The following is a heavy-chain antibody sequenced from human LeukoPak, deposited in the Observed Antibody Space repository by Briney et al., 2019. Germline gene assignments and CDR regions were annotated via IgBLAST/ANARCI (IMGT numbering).Heavy chain of an antibody. V-gene: IGHV4-34*01. CDR2: INHSGST. D-gene: IGHD3-10*01. Sequence: PSETLSLTCAASGGSFSGYYWSWIRQPPGKGLEWIGEINHSGSTNYNPSLKSRVTISVDTSKNQFSLKLSSVTAADTAVYYCARGRRFGSPFCDYWGQGTLVTVSS. J-gene: IGHJ4*02. CDR1: GGSFSGYY. CDR3: ARGRRFGSPFCDY.